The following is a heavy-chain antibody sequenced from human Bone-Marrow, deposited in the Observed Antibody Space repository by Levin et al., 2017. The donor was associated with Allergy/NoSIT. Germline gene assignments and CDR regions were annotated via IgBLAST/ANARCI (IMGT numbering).Heavy chain of an antibody. Sequence: GGSLRLSCAASGFTFSSYAMHWVRQAPGKGLEWVAVMSYDGSLKYYADSVKGRFTISRDNSKNTLYLQMNSLRAEDTAVYYCASGDSVAGYYYYAMDVWGQGTTVTVSS. V-gene: IGHV3-30-3*01. CDR2: MSYDGSLK. CDR1: GFTFSSYA. D-gene: IGHD6-19*01. CDR3: ASGDSVAGYYYYAMDV. J-gene: IGHJ6*02.